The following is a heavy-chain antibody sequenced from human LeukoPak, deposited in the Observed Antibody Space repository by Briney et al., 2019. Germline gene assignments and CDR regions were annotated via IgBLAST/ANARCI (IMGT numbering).Heavy chain of an antibody. CDR1: GFTFSSCE. J-gene: IGHJ4*02. CDR3: TTDLGGSGWFSPDY. Sequence: GGSLRLSCAASGFTFSSCEMNWVRQAPGKGLEWVGRIKSKTDGGTTDYAAPVKGRFTISRDDSKNTLYLQMNSLKTEDTAVYYCTTDLGGSGWFSPDYWGQGTLVTVSS. D-gene: IGHD6-19*01. CDR2: IKSKTDGGTT. V-gene: IGHV3-15*01.